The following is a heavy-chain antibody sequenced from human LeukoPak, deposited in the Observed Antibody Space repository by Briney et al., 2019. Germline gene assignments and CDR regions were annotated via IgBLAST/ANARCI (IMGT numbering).Heavy chain of an antibody. Sequence: GASVKVSCKASGYTFTSYDINWVRQATGQGLEWMGWMNPNSGNTGYAQKFQGRVTMTRNTSISTAYMELSSLRSEDTAVYYCARRVGAARALGYWGQGTLVTVSS. CDR1: GYTFTSYD. V-gene: IGHV1-8*01. J-gene: IGHJ4*02. D-gene: IGHD6-6*01. CDR3: ARRVGAARALGY. CDR2: MNPNSGNT.